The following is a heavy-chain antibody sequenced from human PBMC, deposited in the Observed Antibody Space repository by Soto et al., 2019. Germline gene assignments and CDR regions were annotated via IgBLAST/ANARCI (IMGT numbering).Heavy chain of an antibody. Sequence: PSETLSLTCVVYGGSFSGYYWTWIRQPPGTGLEWIGEINHSGSTYYNPSLKSRLTISVDTSKNQLSLELNSVTAADTAVYYCARSTIAPNLFMYPFDSWGQGTLVTVSS. CDR1: GGSFSGYY. CDR3: ARSTIAPNLFMYPFDS. CDR2: INHSGST. V-gene: IGHV4-34*01. D-gene: IGHD6-13*01. J-gene: IGHJ4*01.